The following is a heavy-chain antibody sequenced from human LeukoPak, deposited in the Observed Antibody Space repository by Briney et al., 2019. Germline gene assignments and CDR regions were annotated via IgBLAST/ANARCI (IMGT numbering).Heavy chain of an antibody. CDR2: IYHSGST. Sequence: SETLSLTCAVSGGSISSSNWWSWVRQPPGKGLEWIGEIYHSGSTNYNPSLKSRVTISVDKSKNQFSLKLTSVTAADTAAYYCARQGDSGWYYFDYWGQGTLVTVSS. D-gene: IGHD6-19*01. V-gene: IGHV4-4*02. CDR1: GGSISSSNW. J-gene: IGHJ4*02. CDR3: ARQGDSGWYYFDY.